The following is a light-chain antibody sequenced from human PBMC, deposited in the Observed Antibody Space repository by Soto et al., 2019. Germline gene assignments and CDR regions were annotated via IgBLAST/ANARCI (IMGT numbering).Light chain of an antibody. V-gene: IGKV3-20*01. CDR2: DAS. Sequence: EIVLTQSPGTLSLSPGERAILSCRASQSVSSDSLAWYRQKPGQAPRLLVYDASSRATGIPDRFSGSGSGTDLTLTISRLEPEDFAVYSCQQYGSAPRTFGQGTKVEIK. J-gene: IGKJ1*01. CDR1: QSVSSDS. CDR3: QQYGSAPRT.